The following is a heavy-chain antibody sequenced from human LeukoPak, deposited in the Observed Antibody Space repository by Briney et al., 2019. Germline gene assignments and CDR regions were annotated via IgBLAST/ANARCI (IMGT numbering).Heavy chain of an antibody. CDR1: GFSVSRNY. V-gene: IGHV3-7*01. D-gene: IGHD4-23*01. CDR3: ARDRGYSTFDY. Sequence: GGSLRLSCAASGFSVSRNYMTWVRQAPGKGLEWVANMKEDGGEINYVDSVKGRFTISRDNAKNSLFLQMNSLRVEDTAVYYCARDRGYSTFDYWGQGTLVTVSS. J-gene: IGHJ4*02. CDR2: MKEDGGEI.